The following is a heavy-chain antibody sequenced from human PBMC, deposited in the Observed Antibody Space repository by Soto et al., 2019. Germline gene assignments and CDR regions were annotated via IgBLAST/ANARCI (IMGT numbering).Heavy chain of an antibody. D-gene: IGHD6-25*01. Sequence: PGGSLRLSCVPSGFSVDEYAMHWVRQAPGKGLEWVSTISWKSGSVAYANSVKGRFTISRDAAKNSLYLQMNSLRPEDTAFYYCAKAGLIAATPDFWGPGTLVTVSS. CDR2: ISWKSGSV. CDR3: AKAGLIAATPDF. V-gene: IGHV3-9*01. J-gene: IGHJ4*02. CDR1: GFSVDEYA.